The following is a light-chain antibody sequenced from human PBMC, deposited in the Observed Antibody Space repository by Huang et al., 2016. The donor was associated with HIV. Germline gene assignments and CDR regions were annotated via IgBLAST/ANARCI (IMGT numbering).Light chain of an antibody. J-gene: IGKJ1*01. CDR1: QSVSSN. Sequence: EIVMPQSPATLSVSPGERATLSCRDSQSVSSNLAWYQQKPGHAPRRLIYDASTRATGITARFSCSGSGTEFTLTISSLQSEDFAVYYCQRYNNWPPWTFGQGTKVEIK. CDR2: DAS. CDR3: QRYNNWPPWT. V-gene: IGKV3-15*01.